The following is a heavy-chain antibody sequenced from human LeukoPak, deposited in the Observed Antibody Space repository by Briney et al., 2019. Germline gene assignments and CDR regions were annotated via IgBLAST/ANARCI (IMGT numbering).Heavy chain of an antibody. J-gene: IGHJ4*02. CDR3: AKDIYGDYGGFDY. CDR2: ISNSGGNT. D-gene: IGHD4-17*01. V-gene: IGHV3-23*01. Sequence: GGSLRLSCVASGFTFNNNAITWVRQAPGKGLEWVSVISNSGGNTYYADSVKGRFTISRDNSKSTLFLQMNSLRAEDTAVYYCAKDIYGDYGGFDYWGQGTLVTVSS. CDR1: GFTFNNNA.